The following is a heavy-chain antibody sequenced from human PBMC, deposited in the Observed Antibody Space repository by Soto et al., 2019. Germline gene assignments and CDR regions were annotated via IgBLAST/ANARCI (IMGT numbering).Heavy chain of an antibody. D-gene: IGHD3-10*01. Sequence: SETLSLTCTVSGGSISSGGYYWSWIRQHPGKGLEWIGYIYYYGNTYYNPSPKSRVTISVDTSKNQFSLKLSSVTAADTALYYCARAGGFNWFDPWGQGTLVTVSS. CDR3: ARAGGFNWFDP. CDR1: GGSISSGGYY. J-gene: IGHJ5*02. CDR2: IYYYGNT. V-gene: IGHV4-31*03.